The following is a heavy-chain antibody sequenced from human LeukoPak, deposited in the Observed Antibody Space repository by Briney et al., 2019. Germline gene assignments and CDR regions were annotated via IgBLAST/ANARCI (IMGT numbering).Heavy chain of an antibody. CDR2: INPNSGGT. D-gene: IGHD3-10*01. V-gene: IGHV1-2*02. Sequence: ASVRVSCKASGYIFTGYYMHWMRQAPGQGLEWMGWINPNSGGTNYAQKFQGRVTMTRDTFISTVYMDLSRLRSDDTAVYYCARELWFGEFYFDYWGQGTLVTVSS. J-gene: IGHJ4*02. CDR1: GYIFTGYY. CDR3: ARELWFGEFYFDY.